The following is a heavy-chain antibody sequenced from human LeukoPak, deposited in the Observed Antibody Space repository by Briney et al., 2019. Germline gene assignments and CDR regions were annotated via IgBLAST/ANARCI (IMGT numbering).Heavy chain of an antibody. D-gene: IGHD3-10*01. CDR1: GFTFSSYS. V-gene: IGHV3-21*01. CDR3: ARIYVRGVIRDDAFDI. CDR2: ISSGSSYI. J-gene: IGHJ3*02. Sequence: GGSLRLSCAASGFTFSSYSMNWVRQAPGKGLEWVSSISSGSSYIYYADSVKGRFTISRDNAKNSLYLQMNSLRAEDTAVYYCARIYVRGVIRDDAFDIWGQGTMVTVSS.